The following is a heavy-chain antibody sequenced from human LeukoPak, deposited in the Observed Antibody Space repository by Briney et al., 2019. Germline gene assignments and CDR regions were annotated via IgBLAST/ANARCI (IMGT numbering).Heavy chain of an antibody. CDR2: IIVGSGRT. V-gene: IGHV1-58*02. J-gene: IGHJ4*02. CDR1: GFTFSNSA. CDR3: ASLTAMGRSDY. Sequence: GASVKVSCKASGFTFSNSAIQWVRQARGQRLEWIGWIIVGSGRTHYAQNLQERLTITRDMSTNTAYMELSSLRSEDTAVYYCASLTAMGRSDYWGQGTLVTVSS. D-gene: IGHD5-18*01.